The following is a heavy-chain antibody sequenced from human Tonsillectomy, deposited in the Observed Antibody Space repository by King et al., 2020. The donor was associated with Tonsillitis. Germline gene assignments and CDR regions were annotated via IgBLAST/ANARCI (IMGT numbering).Heavy chain of an antibody. J-gene: IGHJ4*01. V-gene: IGHV3-9*01. CDR1: GFTFDDYA. Sequence: VQLVESGGGLVQPGRSLRLSCAASGFTFDDYAMHWVRQAPGKGLEWVSGISWNSGSVGYADSVKGRFTISRDIAKNSLYLQMNSLRPEDTALYYCAKAETRYCSGGGCYGPVDYWGQGTLVTVSS. CDR3: AKAETRYCSGGGCYGPVDY. D-gene: IGHD2-15*01. CDR2: ISWNSGSV.